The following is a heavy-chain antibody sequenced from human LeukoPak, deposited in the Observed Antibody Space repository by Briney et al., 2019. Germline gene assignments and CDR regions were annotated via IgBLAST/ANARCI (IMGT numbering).Heavy chain of an antibody. CDR1: GGSISSYY. CDR3: ARAGPRLEHYFDY. CDR2: IYYSGST. J-gene: IGHJ4*02. Sequence: PSETLSLTCTVSGGSISSYYWSWIRQPPGKGLEWIGYIYYSGSTNYNPSLKSRVTISVDTSKNQFSLKLSSETAADTAVYYCARAGPRLEHYFDYWGQGTLVTVSS. V-gene: IGHV4-59*01.